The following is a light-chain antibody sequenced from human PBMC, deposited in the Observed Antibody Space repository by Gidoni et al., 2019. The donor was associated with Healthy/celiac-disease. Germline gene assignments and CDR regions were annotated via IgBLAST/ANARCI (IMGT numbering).Light chain of an antibody. CDR1: SSDVGGYNY. CDR3: SSYTRSSTVV. J-gene: IGLJ2*01. CDR2: DVS. V-gene: IGLV2-14*01. Sequence: QSALTQPASVSGSPGHSIPISCTGTSSDVGGYNYVSWYQQHPGKAPKLMIYDVSNRPSGASNRFSGSKSGNTASLTITGIQAEDEADYYCSSYTRSSTVVFGGGTKLTVL.